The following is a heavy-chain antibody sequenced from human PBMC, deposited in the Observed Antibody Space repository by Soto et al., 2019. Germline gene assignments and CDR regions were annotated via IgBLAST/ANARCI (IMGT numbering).Heavy chain of an antibody. D-gene: IGHD6-13*01. Sequence: EASVKVSCKASGGTFSSYTISWVRQAPGQGLEWMGRVIPILGIANYAQKFQGRVTITADKSTSTAYMELSSLRSEDTAVYYCARVSGYSSSWLDYWGRGTQVPVSS. CDR3: ARVSGYSSSWLDY. J-gene: IGHJ4*02. V-gene: IGHV1-69*02. CDR1: GGTFSSYT. CDR2: VIPILGIA.